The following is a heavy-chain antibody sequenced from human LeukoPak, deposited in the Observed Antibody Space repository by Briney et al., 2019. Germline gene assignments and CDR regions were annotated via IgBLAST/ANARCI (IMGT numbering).Heavy chain of an antibody. Sequence: PGGSLRLPCAASGFTFSSYAMSWVRQAPGKGLEWVSAISGSGGSTYYADSVKGRFTISRDNSKNTLYLQMNSLRAEDTAVYYCAKDTIAAAGTRWFDPWGQGTLVTVSS. CDR1: GFTFSSYA. CDR3: AKDTIAAAGTRWFDP. V-gene: IGHV3-23*01. D-gene: IGHD6-13*01. J-gene: IGHJ5*02. CDR2: ISGSGGST.